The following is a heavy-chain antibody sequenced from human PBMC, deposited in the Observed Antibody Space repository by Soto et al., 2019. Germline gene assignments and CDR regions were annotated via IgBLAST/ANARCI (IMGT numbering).Heavy chain of an antibody. J-gene: IGHJ4*02. V-gene: IGHV1-8*01. CDR1: GNTFTSYD. Sequence: GASVKVSCKESGNTFTSYDINWVRQATGHGLEWMGWINPNSGNIGYAQKFQGRVTITRDTAIRTAYMEVSRLRSDDTAVYYCARGRASGSYYLLDYWGQGTLVTVSS. D-gene: IGHD3-10*01. CDR2: INPNSGNI. CDR3: ARGRASGSYYLLDY.